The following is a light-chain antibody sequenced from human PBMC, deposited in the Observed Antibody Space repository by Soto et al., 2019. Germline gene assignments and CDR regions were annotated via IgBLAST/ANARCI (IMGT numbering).Light chain of an antibody. CDR3: QSYDTSLHAYYV. V-gene: IGLV1-40*01. CDR2: GNN. CDR1: SSNIGAGYD. J-gene: IGLJ1*01. Sequence: QSVLTQPPSVSGAPGQTVTISCTGSSSNIGAGYDVIWYQQFPGTAPKLLIYGNNNRPAGVPDRFSGSKSGTSASLAITGLLPEDEAHYFCQSYDTSLHAYYVFGPGTKLTVL.